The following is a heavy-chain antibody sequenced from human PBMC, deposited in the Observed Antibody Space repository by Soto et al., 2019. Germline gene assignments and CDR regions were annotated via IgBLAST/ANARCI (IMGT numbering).Heavy chain of an antibody. CDR3: ARHSHSARYYWAFDI. CDR2: IYPDDSDA. J-gene: IGHJ3*02. Sequence: PGESLKISCKGSGYSFTSYWIAWVRQMPGKGLEWMGIIYPDDSDARYSPSFQGRVTISVDKSISTAYLQWSSLKASDTAMYYCARHSHSARYYWAFDIWGQGTMVTVSS. CDR1: GYSFTSYW. V-gene: IGHV5-51*01. D-gene: IGHD1-26*01.